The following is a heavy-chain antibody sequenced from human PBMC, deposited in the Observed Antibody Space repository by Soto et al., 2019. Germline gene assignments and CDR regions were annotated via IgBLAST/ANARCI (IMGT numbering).Heavy chain of an antibody. D-gene: IGHD6-19*01. CDR2: ISGSGGST. J-gene: IGHJ5*02. CDR3: AKAYRRIAVAGTWTWFDP. V-gene: IGHV3-23*01. CDR1: GFTFRSYA. Sequence: GSLRVACTASGFTFRSYAMSWVRQAPGKGLEWVSAISGSGGSTYYADSVKGRFTISRDNSKNTLYLQMNRLRAEDTAVYYCAKAYRRIAVAGTWTWFDPWGQGTLVTVSS.